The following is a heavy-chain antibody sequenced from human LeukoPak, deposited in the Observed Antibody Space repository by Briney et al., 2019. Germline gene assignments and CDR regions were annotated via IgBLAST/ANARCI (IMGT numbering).Heavy chain of an antibody. CDR2: IWYDGSNK. V-gene: IGHV3-33*01. D-gene: IGHD3-9*01. J-gene: IGHJ4*02. CDR3: ARDFEAPSNC. Sequence: PGRSLRLSCAASGFTFSRYGMHWVRQSPGKGLEWLAVIWYDGSNKYYADSVKGRFTISRDNSKNTLYLQMNSLRAEDTAVYYCARDFEAPSNCWGQGTLVTVSS. CDR1: GFTFSRYG.